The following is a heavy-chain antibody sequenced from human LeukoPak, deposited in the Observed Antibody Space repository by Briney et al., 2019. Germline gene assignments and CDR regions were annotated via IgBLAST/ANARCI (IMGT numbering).Heavy chain of an antibody. CDR1: GYTFTSYA. CDR3: AREAISGYPYDSSGYGDAFDI. CDR2: INVGNGNT. J-gene: IGHJ3*02. V-gene: IGHV1-3*01. D-gene: IGHD3-22*01. Sequence: GASVKVSCKASGYTFTSYAIHWVRQAPGQRFEWMGWINVGNGNTEYSQKFQGRVTITRDTSASTAYMELRSLRSEDTAVYYCAREAISGYPYDSSGYGDAFDIWGQGTMVTVSS.